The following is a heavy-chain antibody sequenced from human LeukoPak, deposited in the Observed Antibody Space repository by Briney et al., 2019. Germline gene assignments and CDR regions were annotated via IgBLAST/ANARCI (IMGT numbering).Heavy chain of an antibody. J-gene: IGHJ5*02. D-gene: IGHD3-22*01. V-gene: IGHV3-49*03. CDR3: TRCPQRYDSRGSWFDP. CDR1: GFTLGDYA. Sequence: GGSLRLSCTASGFTLGDYAMSWFRQSRGKGLEWVGLIRSKVYGGTTEYAASLKGRFTISRDDSKSIAYLQMNSLKTEHTAGHWRTRCPQRYDSRGSWFDPWGEGTLVTVSS. CDR2: IRSKVYGGTT.